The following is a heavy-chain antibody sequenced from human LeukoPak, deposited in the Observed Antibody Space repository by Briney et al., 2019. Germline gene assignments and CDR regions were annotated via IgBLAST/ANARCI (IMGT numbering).Heavy chain of an antibody. CDR2: INHSGST. CDR3: AGSIAARLDY. D-gene: IGHD6-6*01. V-gene: IGHV4-34*01. CDR1: GGSFSGYY. J-gene: IGHJ4*02. Sequence: SETLSLTCAVYGGSFSGYYWSWIRQPPGKGLEWIGEINHSGSTNYNPSLKSRVTISVGTSKNQFSLKLSSVTAADTAVYYCAGSIAARLDYWGQGTLVTVSS.